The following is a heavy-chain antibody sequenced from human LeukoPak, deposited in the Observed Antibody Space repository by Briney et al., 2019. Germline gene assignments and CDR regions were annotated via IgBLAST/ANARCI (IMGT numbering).Heavy chain of an antibody. CDR3: ARYTIFGVARYGMDV. CDR1: GGTFSSYA. Sequence: ASVKVSCKASGGTFSSYAISWVRQAPGQGLEWMGGIIPIFGTANYAQKFQGRVTITADESTSTAYMELSSLRSEDTAVYYCARYTIFGVARYGMDVWGQGTTVTVSS. J-gene: IGHJ6*02. CDR2: IIPIFGTA. D-gene: IGHD3-3*01. V-gene: IGHV1-69*13.